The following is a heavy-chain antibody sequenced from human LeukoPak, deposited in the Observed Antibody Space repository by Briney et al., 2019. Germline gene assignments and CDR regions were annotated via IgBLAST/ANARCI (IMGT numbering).Heavy chain of an antibody. CDR3: ARGGIHRY. J-gene: IGHJ4*02. D-gene: IGHD5-18*01. CDR1: GFTFGSFA. V-gene: IGHV3-23*01. Sequence: GGSLRLSCAASGFTFGSFAMSWVRQAPGKGLEWASTISGTGGSAYYADSVKGRFTISRDNSKNTLYLQMNSLRAEDTAVYYCARGGIHRYWGQGALVTVSS. CDR2: ISGTGGSA.